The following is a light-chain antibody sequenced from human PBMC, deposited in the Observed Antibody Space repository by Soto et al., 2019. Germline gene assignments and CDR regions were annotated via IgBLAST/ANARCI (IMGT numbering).Light chain of an antibody. CDR2: GTI. CDR1: SSNIGAGYD. CDR3: RSYAGSYTL. V-gene: IGLV1-40*01. Sequence: QSVLTQPPSVSGAPGQRVTISCTGSSSNIGAGYDVHWYQQRPETAPKLLIFGTINRPSGVPDRFSGSKSGTSASLAITGLQAEDEGDYYCRSYAGSYTLFGTGTKVTVL. J-gene: IGLJ1*01.